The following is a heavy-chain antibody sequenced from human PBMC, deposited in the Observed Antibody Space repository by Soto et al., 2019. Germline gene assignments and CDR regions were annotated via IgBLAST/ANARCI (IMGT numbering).Heavy chain of an antibody. D-gene: IGHD3-22*01. CDR2: IYPGDSDT. V-gene: IGHV5-51*01. Sequence: PGESLKISCKGSGYSFTIYWIGWVRQMPGKGLERMGIIYPGDSDTRYSPSFQGQVTISADKSISTAYLRWSSLKASDTAMYYCARHGPRVYYDNSDYYYYGMDVWGQGTTVTVSS. CDR3: ARHGPRVYYDNSDYYYYGMDV. J-gene: IGHJ6*02. CDR1: GYSFTIYW.